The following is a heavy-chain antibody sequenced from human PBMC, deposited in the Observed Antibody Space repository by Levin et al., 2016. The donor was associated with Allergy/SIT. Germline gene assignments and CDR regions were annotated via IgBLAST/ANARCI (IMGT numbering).Heavy chain of an antibody. Sequence: GSLRLSCTVSGDSISSYYWSWIRQPPGKGLEWIGYIYYSGSTKYNPSLKSRVTISLDTSKNQFSLKLSSVTAADTAVYYCARGDSIGWSTVWFDPWGQGTLVSVSS. CDR2: IYYSGST. CDR1: GDSISSYY. J-gene: IGHJ5*02. D-gene: IGHD6-19*01. CDR3: ARGDSIGWSTVWFDP. V-gene: IGHV4-59*01.